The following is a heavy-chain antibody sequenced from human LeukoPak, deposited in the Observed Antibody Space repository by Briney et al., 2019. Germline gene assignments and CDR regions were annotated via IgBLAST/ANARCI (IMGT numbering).Heavy chain of an antibody. CDR1: GYTFTGYY. CDR3: ARGYVVVVAATNPLDY. J-gene: IGHJ4*02. CDR2: INPNSGGT. V-gene: IGHV1-2*02. D-gene: IGHD2-15*01. Sequence: ASVKVSCKASGYTFTGYYMHWVRQAPGQGLEWMGWINPNSGGTNYAQKFQGRVTMTRDTSISTAYMELSRLRSDDTAVYYCARGYVVVVAATNPLDYWGQGTLVTVSS.